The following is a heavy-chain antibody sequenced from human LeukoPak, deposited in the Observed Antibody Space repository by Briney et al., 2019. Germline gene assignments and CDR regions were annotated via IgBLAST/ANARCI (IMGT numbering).Heavy chain of an antibody. J-gene: IGHJ3*02. Sequence: GGSPRLSCAASGFTFSNYVMNWVRQAPGKGLEWVSAISGSGGSTYYADSVKGRFTISRDNSKNTLYLQMNSLRAEDMAVYYCARIEWERLGRAFDIWGQGTMVTVSS. D-gene: IGHD1-26*01. CDR2: ISGSGGST. CDR3: ARIEWERLGRAFDI. CDR1: GFTFSNYV. V-gene: IGHV3-23*01.